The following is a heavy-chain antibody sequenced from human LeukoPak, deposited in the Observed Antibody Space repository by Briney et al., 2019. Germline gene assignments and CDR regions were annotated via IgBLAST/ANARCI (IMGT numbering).Heavy chain of an antibody. Sequence: GGSLRLSCGASGFTFSTYAMSWVRQAPGKGLEWVAVISYDGSNKYYADSVKGRFTISRDNSKNTLYLQMNSLRAEDTAVYYCAKDRYYDSSGYPYYYGMDVWGQGTTVTVSS. J-gene: IGHJ6*02. V-gene: IGHV3-30*18. D-gene: IGHD3-22*01. CDR3: AKDRYYDSSGYPYYYGMDV. CDR2: ISYDGSNK. CDR1: GFTFSTYA.